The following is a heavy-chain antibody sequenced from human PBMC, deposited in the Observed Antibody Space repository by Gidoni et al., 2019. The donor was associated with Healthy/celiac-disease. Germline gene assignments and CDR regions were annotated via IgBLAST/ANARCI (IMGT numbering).Heavy chain of an antibody. CDR1: GFPFSSYS. V-gene: IGHV3-21*01. J-gene: IGHJ3*02. CDR3: ARAMGYYDSSGYLGDAFDI. CDR2: ISSSSSYI. D-gene: IGHD3-22*01. Sequence: EVQLVESGGGLVKPGGSLRLSCAASGFPFSSYSMNWVRQAPGKGLEWVSSISSSSSYIYYADSVKGRFTISRDNAKNSLYLQMNSLRAEDTAVYYCARAMGYYDSSGYLGDAFDIWGQGTMVTVSS.